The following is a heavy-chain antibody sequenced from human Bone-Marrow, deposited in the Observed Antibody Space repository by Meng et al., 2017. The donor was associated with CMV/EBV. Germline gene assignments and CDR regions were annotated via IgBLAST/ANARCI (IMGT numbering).Heavy chain of an antibody. D-gene: IGHD3-3*01. CDR3: ARAKPLITIFGVVIDAFDI. V-gene: IGHV3-21*01. J-gene: IGHJ3*02. CDR2: ISSSSSYI. CDR1: GFTFSSYS. Sequence: GESLKISCAASGFTFSSYSMNWVRQAPGKGLEWVSSISSSSSYIYYADSVKGRFTISRDNAKISLYLQMNSLRAEDTAVYYCARAKPLITIFGVVIDAFDIWGQGTIVTVSS.